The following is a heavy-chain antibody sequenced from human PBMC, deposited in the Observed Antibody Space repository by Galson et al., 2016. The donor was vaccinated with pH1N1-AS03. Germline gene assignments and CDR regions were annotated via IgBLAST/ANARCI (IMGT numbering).Heavy chain of an antibody. CDR1: GFTFSNYN. J-gene: IGHJ3*02. V-gene: IGHV3-48*01. Sequence: SLRLSCAGSGFTFSNYNMNWVRQAPGKGLEWVSYISSGSGTIYYADSVKGRFTISRDRTSLSLQMNSLRAEDTAVYYYARENWNYVAFDIWGQGTMVTVSS. CDR3: ARENWNYVAFDI. CDR2: ISSGSGTI. D-gene: IGHD1-7*01.